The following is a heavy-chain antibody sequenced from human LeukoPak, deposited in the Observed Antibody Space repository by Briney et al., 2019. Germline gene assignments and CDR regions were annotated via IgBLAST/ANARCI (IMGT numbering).Heavy chain of an antibody. D-gene: IGHD3-22*01. CDR2: INSDGSTT. J-gene: IGHJ1*01. CDR1: GFTFSRYW. CDR3: ARYDYYDSSGYKIAEYFQH. V-gene: IGHV3-74*01. Sequence: GGSLRLSCAASGFTFSRYWMHWVRQAPGKGLVWVSRINSDGSTTTYADSVKGRFTISRDNAKNTLYLQMNSLRAEDTAVYYCARYDYYDSSGYKIAEYFQHWGQGTLVTVSS.